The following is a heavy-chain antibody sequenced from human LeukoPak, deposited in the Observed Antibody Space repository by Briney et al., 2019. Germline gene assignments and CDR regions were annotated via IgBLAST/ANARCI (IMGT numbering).Heavy chain of an antibody. CDR1: GYTFTNYD. CDR3: ARVSSLGRFDP. V-gene: IGHV1-8*01. J-gene: IGHJ5*02. D-gene: IGHD6-6*01. CDR2: MNPNSGNT. Sequence: ASVKVSCKASGYTFTNYDINWVRQATGQGLEWMGWMNPNSGNTGYTQKFQGRVTMTRNTSISTAYMELSSLRSEDTAVYYCARVSSLGRFDPWGQGTLVTVSS.